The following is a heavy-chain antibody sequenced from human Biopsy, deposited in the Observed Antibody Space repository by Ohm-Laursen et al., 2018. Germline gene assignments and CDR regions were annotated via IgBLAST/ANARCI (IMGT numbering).Heavy chain of an antibody. CDR1: GYSFSTYD. CDR3: ARGYSRRVSIFEASIYWFDT. D-gene: IGHD6-6*01. CDR2: MIPRSGKT. Sequence: GASVKVSCKASGYSFSTYDVNWVRQARGPGLEWMGWMIPRSGKTGYAQRFQGRVTLTMNTSISTAYMELSGLRSEDTAVYFCARGYSRRVSIFEASIYWFDTWGQGTLVTVSS. V-gene: IGHV1-8*01. J-gene: IGHJ5*02.